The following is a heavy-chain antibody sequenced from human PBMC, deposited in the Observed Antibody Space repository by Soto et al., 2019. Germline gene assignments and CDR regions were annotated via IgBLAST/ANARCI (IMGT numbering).Heavy chain of an antibody. CDR2: IWYDGSNK. D-gene: IGHD3-22*01. CDR1: GFTFSSYG. V-gene: IGHV3-33*01. CDR3: ARDLKGNVDSSAIDY. J-gene: IGHJ4*02. Sequence: GGSLRLSCAASGFTFSSYGMHWVRQAPGKGLEWVAVIWYDGSNKYYADSVKGRFTISRDNSKNTLYLQMNSLRAEDTAVYYCARDLKGNVDSSAIDYWGQGTLVTVSS.